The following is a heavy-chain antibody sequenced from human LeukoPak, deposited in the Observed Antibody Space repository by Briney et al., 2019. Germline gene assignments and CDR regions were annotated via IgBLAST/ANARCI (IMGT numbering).Heavy chain of an antibody. CDR3: SLGGYCTNGVCYTGFDY. V-gene: IGHV1-46*01. J-gene: IGHJ4*02. CDR1: GYTFTIYY. CDR2: INPSGGST. D-gene: IGHD2-8*01. Sequence: ASVKVSCKASGYTFTIYYMHWVRQAPGQGLEWMGIINPSGGSTSYAQKFQGRVTMTRDTSTSTVYMELSSLRSEDTAVYYCSLGGYCTNGVCYTGFDYWGQGTLVTVSS.